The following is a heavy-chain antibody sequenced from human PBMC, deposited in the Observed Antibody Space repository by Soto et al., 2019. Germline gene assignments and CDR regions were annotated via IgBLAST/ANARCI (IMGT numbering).Heavy chain of an antibody. CDR3: ARAPGCTNGVCYTYYYYYMDV. V-gene: IGHV3-66*01. CDR2: IYSGGST. Sequence: GGSLRLSCAASGFTVSSNYMSWVRQAPGKGLEWVSVIYSGGSTYYADSVKGRFTISRDNSKNTLYLQMNSLRAEDTAVYYCARAPGCTNGVCYTYYYYYMDVWGKGTTVTVSS. D-gene: IGHD2-8*01. J-gene: IGHJ6*03. CDR1: GFTVSSNY.